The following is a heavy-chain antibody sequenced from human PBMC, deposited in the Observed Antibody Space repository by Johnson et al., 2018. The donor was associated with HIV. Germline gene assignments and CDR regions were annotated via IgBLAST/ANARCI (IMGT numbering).Heavy chain of an antibody. V-gene: IGHV3-20*04. CDR1: GFTFDDYG. CDR2: INWNGGST. Sequence: VQLVESGGGVVRPGGSLRLSCAASGFTFDDYGMSWVRQAPGKGLEWVSGINWNGGSTGYADSVKGRVTISRDNAKNSLYLQMNSLRAEDTALYYCASWLRLMSRTTGAFDIWGQGTMVTVSS. J-gene: IGHJ3*02. D-gene: IGHD5/OR15-5a*01. CDR3: ASWLRLMSRTTGAFDI.